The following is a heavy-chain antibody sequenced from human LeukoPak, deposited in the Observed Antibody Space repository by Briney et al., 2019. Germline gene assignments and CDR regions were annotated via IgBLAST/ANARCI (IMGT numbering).Heavy chain of an antibody. Sequence: ASVKVSCKASGYTFTSYYMHWVRQAPGQGLEWMGWINPNSGSTNYAQKFQGRVIMTRDTSISTAYMELSRLRSDDTAVYYCHLWFGETFDYWGQGTLVTVSS. CDR1: GYTFTSYY. CDR2: INPNSGST. V-gene: IGHV1-2*02. D-gene: IGHD3-10*01. J-gene: IGHJ4*02. CDR3: HLWFGETFDY.